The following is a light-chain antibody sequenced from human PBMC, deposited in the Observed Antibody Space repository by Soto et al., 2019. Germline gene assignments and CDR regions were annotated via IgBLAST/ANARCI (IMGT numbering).Light chain of an antibody. CDR1: QGIGIF. CDR3: NQYQSYTVT. CDR2: EAS. Sequence: DLQMTQSTSSLSASVGDTVTITCRASQGIGIFLAWFQQKPGKAPTSLISEASSLQSGVPSRFSSSGSGTDLTLTLSSLQPEDFATYSCNQYQSYTVTFGGGPNMDFK. J-gene: IGKJ4*01. V-gene: IGKV1-16*01.